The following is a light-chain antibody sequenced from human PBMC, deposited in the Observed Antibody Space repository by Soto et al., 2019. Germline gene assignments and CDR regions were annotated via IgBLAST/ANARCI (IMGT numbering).Light chain of an antibody. CDR2: AAS. J-gene: IGKJ4*01. V-gene: IGKV1-8*01. Sequence: AIRMTQSPSSLSASTGDRVTITCRASQGISSYLAWYQQKPGKAPKLLIYAASTLQSGVPSRFSGSGSETDFTLTISCLQSEDFATYYCKKYYSYPLTFGGGTKVDIK. CDR1: QGISSY. CDR3: KKYYSYPLT.